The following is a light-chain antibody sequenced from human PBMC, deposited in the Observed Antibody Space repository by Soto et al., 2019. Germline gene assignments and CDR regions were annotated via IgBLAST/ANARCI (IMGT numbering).Light chain of an antibody. CDR3: SSYTTSVTYV. V-gene: IGLV2-14*01. CDR1: SSDVGAYNS. J-gene: IGLJ1*01. Sequence: QSVLTQPASVSGSPGQSIIISCTGTSSDVGAYNSVSWYQQHPGKAPKLIIYDVSTRPSGISDRFSGSKSGNTASLTISGLQADDESDYYCSSYTTSVTYVFGTGTKVT. CDR2: DVS.